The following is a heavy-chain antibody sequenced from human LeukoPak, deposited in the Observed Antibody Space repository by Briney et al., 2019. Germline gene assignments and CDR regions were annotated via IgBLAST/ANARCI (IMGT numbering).Heavy chain of an antibody. J-gene: IGHJ6*03. CDR2: IGISSSHT. CDR3: AKDLTSVATPYYYHYMDV. V-gene: IGHV3-21*01. Sequence: KPGGSLTLSCAASGFTFWTNRMNWPPHAPGEGREGGSSIGISSSHTIYADSVNGRFTISRDNDENSVYLQMNSLRAEDTAVYYCAKDLTSVATPYYYHYMDVWGKGTTVTVPS. CDR1: GFTFWTNR. D-gene: IGHD4-23*01.